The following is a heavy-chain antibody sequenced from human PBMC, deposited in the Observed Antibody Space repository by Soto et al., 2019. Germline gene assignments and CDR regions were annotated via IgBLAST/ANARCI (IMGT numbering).Heavy chain of an antibody. V-gene: IGHV1-8*02. Sequence: ASVKVSCKASGYTFISYDINWVRQAPGQGLEWMGWMNPNSGNTGYAQKFQGRVTMTRNTSINTAYMGLTSLRSEDTAVYYCARRLSIDLFGPWGQGTLVTVSS. CDR1: GYTFISYD. CDR3: ARRLSIDLFGP. J-gene: IGHJ5*02. CDR2: MNPNSGNT.